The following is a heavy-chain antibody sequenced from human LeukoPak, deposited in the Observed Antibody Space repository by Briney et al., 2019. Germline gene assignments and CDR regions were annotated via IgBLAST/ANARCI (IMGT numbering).Heavy chain of an antibody. CDR3: AKGGPRRGYSYGPHYFDY. D-gene: IGHD5-18*01. Sequence: GGSLRLSCAASGFTFSSYGMHWVRQAPGKGLEWVAVIRYDGSNRYYADSVKGRFTISRDNSKNTLYLQMNSLRAEDTAVYYCAKGGPRRGYSYGPHYFDYWGQGTLVTVSS. CDR1: GFTFSSYG. V-gene: IGHV3-30*02. J-gene: IGHJ4*02. CDR2: IRYDGSNR.